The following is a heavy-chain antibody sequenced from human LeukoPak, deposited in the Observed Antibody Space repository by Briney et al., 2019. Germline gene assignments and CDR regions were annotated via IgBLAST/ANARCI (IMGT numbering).Heavy chain of an antibody. CDR1: GYTFTSYD. Sequence: ASVKFSCKASGYTFTSYDINWVRQATGQGLEWMGWMNPNSGNTGYAQKFQGRVTMTRNTSISTAYMELSSLRSEDTAVYYCARMPDFWSGYSNYGMDVWGQGTTVTVSS. D-gene: IGHD3-3*01. CDR2: MNPNSGNT. V-gene: IGHV1-8*01. CDR3: ARMPDFWSGYSNYGMDV. J-gene: IGHJ6*02.